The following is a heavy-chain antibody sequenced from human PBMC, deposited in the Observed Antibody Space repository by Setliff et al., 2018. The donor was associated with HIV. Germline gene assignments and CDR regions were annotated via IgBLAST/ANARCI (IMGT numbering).Heavy chain of an antibody. V-gene: IGHV4-39*01. CDR3: ARHPRHYNILTGYRYYYMDV. CDR1: GGSISSTSYY. CDR2: IYYSGST. J-gene: IGHJ6*03. Sequence: SETLSLTCTVSGGSISSTSYYWGWIRQPPGKGLEWIASIYYSGSTYYNPSLESRVTISADTSKNQFSLKLYSVTAADTAVYYCARHPRHYNILTGYRYYYMDVWGKGTTVTVSS. D-gene: IGHD3-9*01.